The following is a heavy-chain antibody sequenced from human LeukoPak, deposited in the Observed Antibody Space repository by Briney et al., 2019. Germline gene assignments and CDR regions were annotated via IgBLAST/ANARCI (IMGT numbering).Heavy chain of an antibody. D-gene: IGHD5-18*01. CDR3: AREDSLYAFDI. CDR2: ISYDGSNK. CDR1: GFTFSSYA. V-gene: IGHV3-30-3*01. J-gene: IGHJ3*02. Sequence: PGGSLRLSCAASGFTFSSYAMHWVRQAPGKGLEWVAVISYDGSNKYYADSVKGRFTISRDNSKNTLYLQMNSLRAEDTAVYYCAREDSLYAFDIWGQGTMVTVSS.